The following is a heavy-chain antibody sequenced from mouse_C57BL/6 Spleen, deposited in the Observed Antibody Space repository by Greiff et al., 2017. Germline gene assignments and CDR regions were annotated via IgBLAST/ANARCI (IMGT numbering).Heavy chain of an antibody. Sequence: QVQLKQSGPGLVQPSQCLSITCTASGFSFTSYGVHWVRQSPGKGLEWLGVIWSGGSIDYSAAFISRMGISKVNSKSQVFFKMNSLQADDTAIYYCARNLNLWGQGTLVTVSA. CDR2: IWSGGSI. J-gene: IGHJ3*01. CDR1: GFSFTSYG. V-gene: IGHV2-2*01. CDR3: ARNLNL.